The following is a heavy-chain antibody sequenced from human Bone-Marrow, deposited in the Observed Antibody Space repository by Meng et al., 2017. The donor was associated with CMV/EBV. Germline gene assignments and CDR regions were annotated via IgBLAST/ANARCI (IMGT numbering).Heavy chain of an antibody. D-gene: IGHD1-26*01. V-gene: IGHV1-8*01. CDR2: MNPNSGNT. J-gene: IGHJ4*02. Sequence: ASVKVSCKASGYTFSSYDINWVRQAPGQGLEWVGRMNPNSGNTGFEQKFQGRVTMTRNMSIRTAYMQLSSLRSEDTAVYYCAAEMYSGSYYFDYWGQGTLVTVSS. CDR1: GYTFSSYD. CDR3: AAEMYSGSYYFDY.